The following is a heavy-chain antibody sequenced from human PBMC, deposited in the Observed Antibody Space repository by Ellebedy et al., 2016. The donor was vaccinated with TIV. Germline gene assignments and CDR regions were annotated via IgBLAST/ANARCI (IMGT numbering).Heavy chain of an antibody. J-gene: IGHJ4*02. CDR2: ISAYNGNT. CDR1: GGTFSSYA. CDR3: ARDRGVHFDY. V-gene: IGHV1-18*01. Sequence: AASVKVSCKASGGTFSSYAISWVRQAPGQGLEWMGWISAYNGNTNYAQKLQGRVTMTTDTSTSTAYMELRSLRSDDTAVYYCARDRGVHFDYWGQGTLVTVSS. D-gene: IGHD3-10*01.